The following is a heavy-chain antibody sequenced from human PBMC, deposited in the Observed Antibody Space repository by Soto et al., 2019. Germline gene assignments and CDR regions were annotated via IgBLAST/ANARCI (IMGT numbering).Heavy chain of an antibody. J-gene: IGHJ3*02. CDR3: ARILSSGWYVDAFDI. Sequence: SETLSLTCAVYGGSFSGYYWSWIRQPPGKGLEWIGEINHSGSTNYNPSLKSRVTISVDTSKNQFSLKLSSVTAADTAVYYCARILSSGWYVDAFDIWGQGTMVTVSS. V-gene: IGHV4-34*01. D-gene: IGHD6-19*01. CDR1: GGSFSGYY. CDR2: INHSGST.